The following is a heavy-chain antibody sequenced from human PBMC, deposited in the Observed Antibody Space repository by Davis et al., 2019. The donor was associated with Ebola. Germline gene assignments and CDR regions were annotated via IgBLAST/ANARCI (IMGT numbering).Heavy chain of an antibody. CDR3: ARDTEYYNFWSGYFGY. J-gene: IGHJ4*02. Sequence: GESLKISCAASGFTFSSYAMHWVRQAPGKGLEWVAVISYDGSNKYYADSVKGRFTISRDNSKNTLYLQMNSLRAEDTAVYYCARDTEYYNFWSGYFGYWGQGTLVTVSS. V-gene: IGHV3-30*04. CDR1: GFTFSSYA. D-gene: IGHD3-3*01. CDR2: ISYDGSNK.